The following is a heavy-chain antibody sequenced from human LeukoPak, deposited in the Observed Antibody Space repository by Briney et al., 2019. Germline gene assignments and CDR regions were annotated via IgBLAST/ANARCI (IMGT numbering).Heavy chain of an antibody. J-gene: IGHJ1*01. CDR1: GFTFSSYA. CDR2: ISYDGSNK. V-gene: IGHV3-30*04. Sequence: GVLRLSCAASGFTFSSYAMHWVRQAPGKGLEWVAVISYDGSNKYYADSVKGRFTISRDNSKNTLYLQMNSLRAEDTAVYYCAREYCGGDCYSGAEYFQHWGQGTLVTVSS. CDR3: AREYCGGDCYSGAEYFQH. D-gene: IGHD2-21*02.